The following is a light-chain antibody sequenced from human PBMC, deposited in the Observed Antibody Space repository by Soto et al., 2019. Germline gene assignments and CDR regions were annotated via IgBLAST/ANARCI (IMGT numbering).Light chain of an antibody. V-gene: IGKV1-5*03. CDR2: KAS. CDR3: QQYNTFSPYT. J-gene: IGKJ2*01. Sequence: DIQMTQSPSTLSASVGDRVTLTCRASQSVSDWLAWYQQKPGKAPKVLIYKASNLESGVPSRFSGSGSETDFTLTISNLQPDDSGNYYCQQYNTFSPYTFGQGTKLEIK. CDR1: QSVSDW.